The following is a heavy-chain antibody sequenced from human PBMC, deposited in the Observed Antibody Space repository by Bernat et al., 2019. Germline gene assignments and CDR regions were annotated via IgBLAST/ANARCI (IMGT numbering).Heavy chain of an antibody. J-gene: IGHJ4*02. V-gene: IGHV3-30*18. CDR1: GFTFSSYG. CDR2: ISYDGSDK. CDR3: AKSPGSGWYFDY. Sequence: QVQLVESGGGVVQPGRSLRLSCAASGFTFSSYGMHWVRQAPGKGLEWVATISYDGSDKHYADSVQGRVTVSRDNSKNTLYLQMNSRRAEDTAVYYCAKSPGSGWYFDYWGRGTLVTVSS. D-gene: IGHD6-19*01.